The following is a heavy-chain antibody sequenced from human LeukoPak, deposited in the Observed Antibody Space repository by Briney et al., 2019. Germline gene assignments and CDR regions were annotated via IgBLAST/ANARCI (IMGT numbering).Heavy chain of an antibody. CDR2: IKQDGSEK. CDR1: GFTFSNHG. V-gene: IGHV3-7*01. CDR3: TRVEETATTAAIIRKYSYYYYYMDV. D-gene: IGHD4-11*01. Sequence: GGSLRLSCAASGFTFSNHGMNWVRQAPGKGLEWVANIKQDGSEKHYVDSVKGRFTISRDNAKNSLYLQMSSLRAEDTAVYYCTRVEETATTAAIIRKYSYYYYYMDVWGKGNTVTVSS. J-gene: IGHJ6*03.